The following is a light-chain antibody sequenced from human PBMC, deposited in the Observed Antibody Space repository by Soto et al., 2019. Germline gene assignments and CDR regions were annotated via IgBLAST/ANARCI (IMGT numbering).Light chain of an antibody. V-gene: IGKV3-11*01. J-gene: IGKJ2*03. CDR2: DAS. Sequence: EIVLTQSPATLSLSPGERGTLSCRASESVSDYLAWYQQKPAQPPRLLIYDASNRATGIPARFSGSGSGTDFTLTISSLEPEDFAVYYCQQRNGWPYGFGQGTKLEIK. CDR3: QQRNGWPYG. CDR1: ESVSDY.